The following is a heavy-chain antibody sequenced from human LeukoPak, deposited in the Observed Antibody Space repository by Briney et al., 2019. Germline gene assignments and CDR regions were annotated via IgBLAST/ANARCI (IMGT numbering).Heavy chain of an antibody. CDR1: GYSISNTYY. J-gene: IGHJ5*02. D-gene: IGHD6-13*01. V-gene: IGHV4-38-2*01. CDR2: IYYSGST. Sequence: SETLSLTCAVSGYSISNTYYWGWIRQPPGKELEWIGSIYYSGSTYYNPSLKSRVTISVDTSKNQFSLKLSSVTAADTAVYYCARRYSSSWIDPWGQGTLVTVSS. CDR3: ARRYSSSWIDP.